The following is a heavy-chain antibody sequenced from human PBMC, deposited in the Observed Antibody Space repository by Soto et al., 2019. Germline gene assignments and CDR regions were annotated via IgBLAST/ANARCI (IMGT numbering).Heavy chain of an antibody. CDR2: ICSGGAT. J-gene: IGHJ4*02. D-gene: IGHD6-19*01. Sequence: EVQLVESGGGLVQPGGSLRLSCAASGFTVSSNYMSWVRQAPGKGLEWVSIICSGGATYYADSVKGRFTISRDNSKNTVYLQMNSLRAEDTGIYYCARGRLYFDYWGQGTLVTVSS. V-gene: IGHV3-66*01. CDR3: ARGRLYFDY. CDR1: GFTVSSNY.